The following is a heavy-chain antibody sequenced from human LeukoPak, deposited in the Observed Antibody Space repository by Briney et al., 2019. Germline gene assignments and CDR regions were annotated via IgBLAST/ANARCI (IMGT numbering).Heavy chain of an antibody. CDR2: IYYSGST. CDR1: GGSISGYY. D-gene: IGHD4-17*01. Sequence: SETLSLTCTVSGGSISGYYYNWIRQPPGKGLEWIGYIYYSGSTNYNPSLKSRVTISLDTSKNQFSLKLSSVTTADTAVYYCARLDYGDYASNWFDPWGQGTLVTVSS. V-gene: IGHV4-59*01. J-gene: IGHJ5*02. CDR3: ARLDYGDYASNWFDP.